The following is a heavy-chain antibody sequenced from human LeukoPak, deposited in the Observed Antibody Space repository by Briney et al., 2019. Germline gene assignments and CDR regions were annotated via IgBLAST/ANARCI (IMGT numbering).Heavy chain of an antibody. D-gene: IGHD3-9*01. J-gene: IGHJ4*02. CDR2: IWYDGSNK. V-gene: IGHV3-33*01. CDR3: ASEDYDILTGYQAYYFDY. Sequence: PGGSLRLSCAASGXTFSSYGMHWVRQAPGKGLEWVAVIWYDGSNKYYADSVKGRFTISRDNSKNTLYLQMNSLRAEDTSVYYCASEDYDILTGYQAYYFDYWGQGTLVTVSS. CDR1: GXTFSSYG.